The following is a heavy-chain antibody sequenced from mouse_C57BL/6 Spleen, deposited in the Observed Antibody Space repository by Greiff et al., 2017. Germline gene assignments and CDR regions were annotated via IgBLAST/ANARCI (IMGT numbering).Heavy chain of an antibody. D-gene: IGHD2-5*01. J-gene: IGHJ4*01. Sequence: EVQVVESGGGLVKPGGSLKLSCAASGFTFSDYGMHWVRQAPEQGLVWVAYISSGSSTIYYADNVKGRFTISRDNAKNTLFLHMTSLRSEDTAMYYFARDYSNPYYAMDYWGQGTSVTVSS. CDR1: GFTFSDYG. CDR3: ARDYSNPYYAMDY. CDR2: ISSGSSTI. V-gene: IGHV5-17*01.